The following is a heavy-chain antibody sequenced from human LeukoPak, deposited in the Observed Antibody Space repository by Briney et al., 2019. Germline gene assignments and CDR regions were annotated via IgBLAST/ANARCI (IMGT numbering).Heavy chain of an antibody. Sequence: PGGSLRLSCAASGFTFSSYGMHWVRQAPGKGLEWVAFIRYDGSNKYYADSVKGRFTISRDNSKNTLYVQMISLRADDTAVYYCASGWNYFDYWGQGTLVTVSS. CDR2: IRYDGSNK. J-gene: IGHJ4*02. V-gene: IGHV3-30*02. D-gene: IGHD3-3*01. CDR1: GFTFSSYG. CDR3: ASGWNYFDY.